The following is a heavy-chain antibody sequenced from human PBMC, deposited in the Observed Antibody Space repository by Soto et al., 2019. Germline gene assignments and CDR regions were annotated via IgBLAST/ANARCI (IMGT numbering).Heavy chain of an antibody. V-gene: IGHV1-69*12. D-gene: IGHD3-22*01. CDR2: IVPIFGA. Sequence: QVQLVQSGAEVKKPGSSVKVSCKSSGGTFSNYGFSWVRQAPGQGLECMGVIVPIFGAEHPQKFQGRVTITADESTNTVFRELSGLRFEDTAVYYWARGGSDYEGSGYYQGHVWGQGTTVTVSS. J-gene: IGHJ6*02. CDR3: ARGGSDYEGSGYYQGHV. CDR1: GGTFSNYG.